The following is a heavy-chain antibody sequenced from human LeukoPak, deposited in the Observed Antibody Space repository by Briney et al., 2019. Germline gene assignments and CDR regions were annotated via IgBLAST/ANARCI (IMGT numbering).Heavy chain of an antibody. CDR2: ISGSGGST. CDR1: GFTFSSYA. J-gene: IGHJ4*02. V-gene: IGHV3-23*01. Sequence: PGGSLRLSCAASGFTFSSYAMSWVRQAPGKGLEWVSAISGSGGSTYYADSVKGRFTISRDNAKNSLYLQMNSLRAEDTAVYYCARDSSYSGRDDYWGQGTLVTVSS. CDR3: ARDSSYSGRDDY. D-gene: IGHD2-21*01.